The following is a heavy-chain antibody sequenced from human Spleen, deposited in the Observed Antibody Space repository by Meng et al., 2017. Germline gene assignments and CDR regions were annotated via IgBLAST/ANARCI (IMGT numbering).Heavy chain of an antibody. D-gene: IGHD1-1*01. J-gene: IGHJ4*02. CDR3: ARDGNGGFDY. V-gene: IGHV3-7*01. CDR1: GFTFSRHW. Sequence: GESLKISCAASGFTFSRHWMSWVRQAPGKGLEWVANIKQDGSDKYYVDSVKGRFTISRDNAKNSLFLRMNSLRVEDTAVYYCARDGNGGFDYWGQGTLVTAPQ. CDR2: IKQDGSDK.